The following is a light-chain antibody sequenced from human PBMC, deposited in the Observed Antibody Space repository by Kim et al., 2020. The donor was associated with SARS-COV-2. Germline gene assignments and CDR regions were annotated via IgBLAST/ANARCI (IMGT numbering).Light chain of an antibody. CDR3: QVWDSSSDQGV. V-gene: IGLV3-21*02. Sequence: APGQTSISTCAGKGMGSYSVHWYQQKPGQAPVLVIYNDDARPSGIPERFSGSNSGNTATLTIGTVEAGDEADYYCQVWDSSSDQGVFGGGTQLTVL. CDR1: GMGSYS. J-gene: IGLJ3*02. CDR2: NDD.